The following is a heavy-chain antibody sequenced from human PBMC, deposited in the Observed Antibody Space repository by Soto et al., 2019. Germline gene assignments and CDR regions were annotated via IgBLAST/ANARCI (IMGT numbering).Heavy chain of an antibody. CDR1: GGSISSGGYY. Sequence: QVQLQESGPGLVKPSQTLSLTCTVSGGSISSGGYYWSWIRQHPGKGLEWIGYIYYSGSTYYNPSLKSRVTISVDTSKNQFSLKLSSVTAADTAVYYCAREVAEDYVWGSYRAYFDYWGQGTLVTVSS. J-gene: IGHJ4*02. CDR3: AREVAEDYVWGSYRAYFDY. V-gene: IGHV4-31*03. CDR2: IYYSGST. D-gene: IGHD3-16*02.